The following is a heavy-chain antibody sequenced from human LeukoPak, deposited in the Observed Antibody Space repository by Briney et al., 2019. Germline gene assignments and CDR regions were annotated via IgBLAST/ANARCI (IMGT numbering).Heavy chain of an antibody. J-gene: IGHJ6*04. Sequence: GGSLRLSCAASGFTFSSYGMHWVRQAPGKGLEWVAVIWYDGSNKYYADSVKGRFTISRDNSKNTLYLQMNSLRAEDTAVYYCASGITMVRGPADYYGMDVWGKGTTVTVSS. D-gene: IGHD3-10*01. CDR3: ASGITMVRGPADYYGMDV. V-gene: IGHV3-33*01. CDR1: GFTFSSYG. CDR2: IWYDGSNK.